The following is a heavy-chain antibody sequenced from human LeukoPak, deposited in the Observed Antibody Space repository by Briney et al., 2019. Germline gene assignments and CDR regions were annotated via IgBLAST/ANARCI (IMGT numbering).Heavy chain of an antibody. CDR1: GFIFSSDS. J-gene: IGHJ4*02. CDR3: ARDRGYSYGYAFDF. D-gene: IGHD5-18*01. CDR2: IISSSSVI. V-gene: IGHV3-48*02. Sequence: GGSLRLSCAAPGFIFSSDSRSRVRQAPGKGLEWISYIISSSSVIYYADSVKGRFTISRDNAHNSLYLQMNSLRDEDTAVYFCARDRGYSYGYAFDFWGQGTLVTVSS.